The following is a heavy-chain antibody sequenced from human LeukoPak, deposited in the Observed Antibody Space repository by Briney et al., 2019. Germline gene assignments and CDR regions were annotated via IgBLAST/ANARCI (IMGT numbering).Heavy chain of an antibody. CDR1: GYNLTSYW. D-gene: IGHD6-6*01. Sequence: GESLKISCKGSGYNLTSYWIGWVRPMPGKGLEWRGIIYPGDSDTRYSPSFQGQVTMSVDKSISTAYLQWSSQRASDTAMYSCARFVPTISLDYWGQGTLVTVSS. V-gene: IGHV5-51*01. J-gene: IGHJ4*02. CDR3: ARFVPTISLDY. CDR2: IYPGDSDT.